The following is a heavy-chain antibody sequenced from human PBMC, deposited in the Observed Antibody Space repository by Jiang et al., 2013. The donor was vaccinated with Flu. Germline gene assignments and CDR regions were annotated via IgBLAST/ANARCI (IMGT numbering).Heavy chain of an antibody. D-gene: IGHD6-19*01. CDR2: IYYSGST. CDR1: GGSISSSSYY. V-gene: IGHV4-39*01. CDR3: ARRRALYSSGWYWGY. J-gene: IGHJ4*02. Sequence: LLKPSETLSLTCTVSGGSISSSSYYWGWIRQPPGKGLEWIGSIYYSGSTYYNPSLKSRVTISVDTSKNQFSLKLSSVTAADTAVYYCARRRALYSSGWYWGYWGQGTLVTVSS.